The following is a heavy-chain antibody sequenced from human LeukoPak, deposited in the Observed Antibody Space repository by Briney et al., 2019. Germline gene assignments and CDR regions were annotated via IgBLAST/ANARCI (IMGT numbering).Heavy chain of an antibody. J-gene: IGHJ2*01. CDR3: ARDTGGDKEGVTAPGYFDL. CDR2: TYHSGST. Sequence: PSETLPLTCAVSGYSISSGYYWGWIRQPPGKGLEWIGSTYHSGSTYYNPSLKSRVTISVDTSKNQFSLKLSSVTAADTAVYYCARDTGGDKEGVTAPGYFDLWGRGTLVTVSS. CDR1: GYSISSGYY. D-gene: IGHD2-21*02. V-gene: IGHV4-38-2*02.